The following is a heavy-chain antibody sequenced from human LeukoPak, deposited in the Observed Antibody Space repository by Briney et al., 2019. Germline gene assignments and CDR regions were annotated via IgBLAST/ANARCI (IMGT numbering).Heavy chain of an antibody. V-gene: IGHV4-59*08. CDR2: IYYSGST. CDR1: GGSISSYY. Sequence: SETLSLTCTVPGGSISSYYWSWIRQPPGKGLEWIGYIYYSGSTNYNPSLKSRVTISVDTSKNQFSLKLSSVTAADTAVYYCARFQITMVRGFDYWGQGTLVTVSS. CDR3: ARFQITMVRGFDY. D-gene: IGHD3-10*01. J-gene: IGHJ4*02.